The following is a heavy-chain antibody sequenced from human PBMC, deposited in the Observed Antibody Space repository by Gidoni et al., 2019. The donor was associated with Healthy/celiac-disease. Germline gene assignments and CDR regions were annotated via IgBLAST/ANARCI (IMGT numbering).Heavy chain of an antibody. Sequence: QVQLVESGGGVVQPGRSLRLSCAASGFTFSSYAMHWVRQAPGKGLEWVAVISYDGSNKYYADSVKGRFTISRDNSKNTLYLQMNSLRAEDTAVYYCARLPGIAVDVWGKGTTVTVSS. CDR2: ISYDGSNK. CDR3: ARLPGIAVDV. D-gene: IGHD6-13*01. CDR1: GFTFSSYA. V-gene: IGHV3-30-3*01. J-gene: IGHJ6*04.